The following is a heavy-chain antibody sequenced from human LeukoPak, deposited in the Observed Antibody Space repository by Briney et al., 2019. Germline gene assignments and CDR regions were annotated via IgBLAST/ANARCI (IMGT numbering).Heavy chain of an antibody. CDR1: GYRFTSYD. CDR3: ARDGPTAAPFDY. CDR2: INPSGGST. J-gene: IGHJ4*02. Sequence: ASVKVSCKASGYRFTSYDMHWVRQAPGQGLEWMGIINPSGGSTSYAQRFQGRVAMTRDTSTTTVYMEVNSLTSEDTAVYFCARDGPTAAPFDYWGQGTLVTVSS. D-gene: IGHD2-2*01. V-gene: IGHV1-46*01.